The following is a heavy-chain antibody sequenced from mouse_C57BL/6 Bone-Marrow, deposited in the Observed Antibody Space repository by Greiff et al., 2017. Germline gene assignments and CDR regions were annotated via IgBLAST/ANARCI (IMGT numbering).Heavy chain of an antibody. CDR1: GFSLTSYG. J-gene: IGHJ4*01. CDR3: AKTPLYDGYYGDAMDY. CDR2: IWRGGST. D-gene: IGHD2-3*01. V-gene: IGHV2-5*01. Sequence: QVQLQQSGPGLVQPSQSLSITCTVSGFSLTSYGVHWVRQSPGKGLEWLGVIWRGGSTDYNAAFMSRLSITKDNSKSQVFFKMNSLQADDTAIYYCAKTPLYDGYYGDAMDYWGQGTSVTVSS.